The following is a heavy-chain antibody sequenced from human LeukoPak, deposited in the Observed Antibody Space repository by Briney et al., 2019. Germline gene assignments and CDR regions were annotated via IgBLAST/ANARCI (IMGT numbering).Heavy chain of an antibody. CDR1: GFTFSSYW. V-gene: IGHV3-7*01. CDR3: AKGSKAVLFTRDHYMDV. J-gene: IGHJ6*03. Sequence: PGGSLRLSCAASGFTFSSYWMSWVRQAPGKGLEWVANIEQDGSEKYYVDSVKGRFTISRDNAKNSLYLQMNSLRAEDTAVYFCAKGSKAVLFTRDHYMDVWGKGTTVTISS. CDR2: IEQDGSEK. D-gene: IGHD6-19*01.